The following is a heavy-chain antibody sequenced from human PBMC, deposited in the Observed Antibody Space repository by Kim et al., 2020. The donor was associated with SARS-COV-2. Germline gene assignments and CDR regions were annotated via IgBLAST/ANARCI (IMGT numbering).Heavy chain of an antibody. Sequence: SVTVSCKASGGTFSSYAISWVRQAPGQGLDWMGGIIPICGTANYAQKFQGRVTITADESTSTAYMELSSLRSEDTAVYYCARDDVVVPAAFGRDYYYDGMDVWGQGTTVPVSS. CDR3: ARDDVVVPAAFGRDYYYDGMDV. CDR1: GGTFSSYA. D-gene: IGHD2-2*01. J-gene: IGHJ6*02. CDR2: IIPICGTA. V-gene: IGHV1-69*13.